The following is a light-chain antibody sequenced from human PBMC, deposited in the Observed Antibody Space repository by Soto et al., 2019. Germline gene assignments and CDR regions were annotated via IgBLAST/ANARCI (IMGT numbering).Light chain of an antibody. V-gene: IGKV1-5*01. CDR1: LRISSW. CDR2: DDS. CDR3: QQRSNWFT. Sequence: IQMTQSPSTLSASVGDRVTVTCRASLRISSWLAWYQQKPGKAPKLLIYDDSSLESGVPSRFSGSGSGTEFTLTISSLQPDDFATYYCQQRSNWFTVGQGTRLEI. J-gene: IGKJ5*01.